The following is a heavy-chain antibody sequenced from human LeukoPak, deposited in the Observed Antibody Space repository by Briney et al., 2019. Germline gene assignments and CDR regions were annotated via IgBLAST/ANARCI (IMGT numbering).Heavy chain of an antibody. CDR1: GFTFSGYA. D-gene: IGHD2-8*02. CDR2: VSGNGVGT. CDR3: AVLVTSATVY. V-gene: IGHV3-23*01. Sequence: GSLRLSCAASGFTFSGYAMTWVRQAPGKGLEWVSAVSGNGVGTYYADSVRARFTISRDISKNTLYLQMNSLRAEDTAVYYCAVLVTSATVYWGQGALVTASS. J-gene: IGHJ4*02.